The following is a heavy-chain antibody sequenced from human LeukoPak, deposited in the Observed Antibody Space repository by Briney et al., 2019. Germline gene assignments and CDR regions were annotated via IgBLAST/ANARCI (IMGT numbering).Heavy chain of an antibody. J-gene: IGHJ6*03. CDR1: GGSISSYY. CDR3: ARLSGTTGFYHYYYMDV. D-gene: IGHD1-7*01. CDR2: IYTSGST. Sequence: SETLSLTCTVSGGSISSYYWSWIRQPPGKGLEWIGYIYTSGSTNYNPSLKSRVTISVDTSKNQFSLKLSSVTAADTAVYYCARLSGTTGFYHYYYMDVRGKGTTVTVSS. V-gene: IGHV4-4*09.